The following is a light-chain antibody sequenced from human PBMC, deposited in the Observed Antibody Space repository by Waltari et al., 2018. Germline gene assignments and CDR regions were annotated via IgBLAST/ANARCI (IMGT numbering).Light chain of an antibody. CDR1: SSDVGSYNR. CDR2: EVS. CDR3: SSYTSSNTWV. Sequence: QSALTQPPSVSGSPGQSVTISCPGTSSDVGSYNRVPWYQQPPGTAPKLMIYEVSNRPSGVPDRFSGSKSGNTASLTISGLQAEDEADYYCSSYTSSNTWVFGGGTKLTVL. J-gene: IGLJ3*02. V-gene: IGLV2-18*02.